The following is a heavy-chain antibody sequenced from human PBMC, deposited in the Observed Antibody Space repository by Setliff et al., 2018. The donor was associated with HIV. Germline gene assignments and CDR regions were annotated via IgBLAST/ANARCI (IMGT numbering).Heavy chain of an antibody. CDR3: ARGYSSSWYWFDP. Sequence: SETLSLTCAVSASSISSDYCWGWIRQPPGKGLEWIGSTHHSGSTYYKPSLKSRVTISVDTSKNQFSLKLSSVTAADTAVYYCARGYSSSWYWFDPWGQGTLVTVSS. J-gene: IGHJ5*02. CDR1: ASSISSDYC. CDR2: THHSGST. V-gene: IGHV4-38-2*01. D-gene: IGHD6-13*01.